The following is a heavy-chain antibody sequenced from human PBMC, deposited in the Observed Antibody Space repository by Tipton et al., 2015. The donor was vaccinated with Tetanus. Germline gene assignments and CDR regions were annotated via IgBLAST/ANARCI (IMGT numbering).Heavy chain of an antibody. V-gene: IGHV6-1*01. J-gene: IGHJ4*02. CDR3: ARGGGGPPFDS. Sequence: GLVKPSQTLSLTCAISGDRVSSNSVAWNWIRQSPSRGLEWLGRTYFRSKWFTDFAPSVKSRITIEPDTSKNQFFLQLHSVTPDDTAFYFCARGGGGPPFDSWGQGTLVTVSS. D-gene: IGHD3-16*01. CDR1: GDRVSSNSVA. CDR2: TYFRSKWFT.